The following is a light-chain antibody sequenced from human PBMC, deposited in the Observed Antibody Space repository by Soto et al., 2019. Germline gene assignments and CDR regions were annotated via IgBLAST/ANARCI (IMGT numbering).Light chain of an antibody. CDR3: QQYQNWPPLT. J-gene: IGKJ4*01. CDR2: DAS. V-gene: IGKV3-15*01. CDR1: QGISNN. Sequence: EIVMTQSPATLSVSPGGRATLSCRASQGISNNLAWYQQKPGQGPRLLMYDASTRAAGIPDRFSGSGSGTEFTLTISSLQSEDFAVYYCQQYQNWPPLTFGGGTRVEIK.